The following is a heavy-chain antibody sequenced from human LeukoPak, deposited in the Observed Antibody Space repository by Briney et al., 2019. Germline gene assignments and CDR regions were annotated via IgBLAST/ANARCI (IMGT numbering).Heavy chain of an antibody. D-gene: IGHD3-10*01. CDR2: INHSGST. CDR1: GGSFSGYY. Sequence: SETLSLTCAVYGGSFSGYYWSWIRQPPGKGLEWIGEINHSGSTNYNPSLKSRVTISVDTSKNQFSLKLSSVTAADTAVYYCARHTYYYGSGSQDRLNWFDPWGQGTLVTVSS. J-gene: IGHJ5*02. CDR3: ARHTYYYGSGSQDRLNWFDP. V-gene: IGHV4-34*01.